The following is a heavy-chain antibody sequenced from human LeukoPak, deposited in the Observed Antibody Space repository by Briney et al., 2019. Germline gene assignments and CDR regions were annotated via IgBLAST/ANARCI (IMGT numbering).Heavy chain of an antibody. CDR3: ATVETSWGAFDV. V-gene: IGHV1-24*01. CDR2: FPPDNGER. J-gene: IGHJ3*01. CDR1: GYALTELS. Sequence: ASVKVSCKVSGYALTELSMNWVRQAPGKGREWMGTFPPDNGERMYAQKFQGRVSMAEDTSIDTVYMELKSLSSEDTAVYYCATVETSWGAFDVWGPGTLVVVSS. D-gene: IGHD3-16*01.